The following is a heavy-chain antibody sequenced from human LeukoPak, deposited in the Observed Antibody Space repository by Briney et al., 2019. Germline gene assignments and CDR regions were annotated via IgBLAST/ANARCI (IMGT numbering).Heavy chain of an antibody. V-gene: IGHV4-59*12. CDR2: IYYSGST. CDR3: ARGLVIDY. D-gene: IGHD2-21*01. CDR1: GGSISSYY. Sequence: SETLSLTCTVSGGSISSYYWSWIRQPPGKGLEWIGYIYYSGSTNYNPSLKSRVTISVDTSKNQFSLKLSSVTAADTAVYYCARGLVIDYWGQGTLVTVSS. J-gene: IGHJ4*02.